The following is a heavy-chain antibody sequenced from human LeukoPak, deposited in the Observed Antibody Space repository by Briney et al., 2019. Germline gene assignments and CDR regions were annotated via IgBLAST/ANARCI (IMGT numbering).Heavy chain of an antibody. CDR1: GGPITNYY. Sequence: SETLSLTCIVSGGPITNYYWSWIRQPPGKGLDWIGYIFYRGDPNYNPSLKSRVTISLDASKSQFSLKLSSVTAADTAVYYCARAGPGYYNTGFDYWGQGTLVTVSS. D-gene: IGHD5-18*01. CDR3: ARAGPGYYNTGFDY. V-gene: IGHV4-59*01. CDR2: IFYRGDP. J-gene: IGHJ4*02.